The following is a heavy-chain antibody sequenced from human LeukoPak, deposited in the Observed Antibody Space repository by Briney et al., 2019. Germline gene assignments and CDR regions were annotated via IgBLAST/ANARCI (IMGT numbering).Heavy chain of an antibody. J-gene: IGHJ6*02. CDR2: TIPIFGTA. CDR1: GGTFSSYA. Sequence: GASVKVSCKASGGTFSSYAISWVRQAPGQGLEWMGGTIPIFGTANYAQKFQGRVTITADESTSTAYMELSSLRSEDTAVYYCASLGGNQWLVLGYYYGMDVWGQGTTVTVSS. V-gene: IGHV1-69*13. CDR3: ASLGGNQWLVLGYYYGMDV. D-gene: IGHD6-19*01.